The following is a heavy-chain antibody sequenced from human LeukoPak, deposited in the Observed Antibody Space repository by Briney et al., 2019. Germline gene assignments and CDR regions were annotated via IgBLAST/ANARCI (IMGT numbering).Heavy chain of an antibody. V-gene: IGHV1-58*01. CDR3: AAESDSSGLPNWFDP. CDR1: GFTFTSSA. Sequence: SLKVSCKASGFTFTSSAVQWVRQARGQRLEWIGWIVVGSGNTNYAQKFQERVTITRDMSTSTAYMELSSLRSEDTAVYYCAAESDSSGLPNWFDPWGQGTLVTVSS. J-gene: IGHJ5*02. CDR2: IVVGSGNT. D-gene: IGHD3-22*01.